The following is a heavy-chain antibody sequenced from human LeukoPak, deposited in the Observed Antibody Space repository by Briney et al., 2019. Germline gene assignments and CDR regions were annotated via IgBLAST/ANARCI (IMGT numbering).Heavy chain of an antibody. CDR3: ARIMTTVTK. V-gene: IGHV5-10-1*01. CDR1: GFSFTNYW. CDR2: IDPSDSYT. J-gene: IGHJ4*02. Sequence: GESLRISCKGSGFSFTNYWISWVRQMPGKGPEWMGRIDPSDSYTQYSPSFQGHVTISADMSIGTVYLQWSSLKASDTAIHYCARIMTTVTKWGQGTLVTVSS. D-gene: IGHD4-17*01.